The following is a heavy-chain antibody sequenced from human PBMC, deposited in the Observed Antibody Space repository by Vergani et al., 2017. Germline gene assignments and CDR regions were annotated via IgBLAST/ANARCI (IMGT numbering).Heavy chain of an antibody. CDR3: ARERSGYYFYGMDV. CDR1: GFTVSSNY. V-gene: IGHV3-66*01. D-gene: IGHD3-3*01. Sequence: EVQLVESGGGLVQPGGSLRLSCAASGFTVSSNYMSWVRQAPGKGLEWVSVIYSGGSTYYADSVKGRFTLSRDNSKNTLYLQMNSLRAEDTAVYYCARERSGYYFYGMDVWGQGTTVTVSS. CDR2: IYSGGST. J-gene: IGHJ6*02.